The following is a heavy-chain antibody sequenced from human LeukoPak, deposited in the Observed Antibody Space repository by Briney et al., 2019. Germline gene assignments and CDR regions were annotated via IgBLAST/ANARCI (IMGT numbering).Heavy chain of an antibody. J-gene: IGHJ5*02. CDR3: AKPTLSSSSRRGEDWFDP. CDR1: GFTFSSYA. CDR2: ISGSGGST. Sequence: GGSLRLSCAASGFTFSSYAMSWVRQAPGKGLEWVSAISGSGGSTYYADSVKGRFTISRDNSKNTLYLQMNSLRAEDTAVYYCAKPTLSSSSRRGEDWFDPWGQGTLVTVSS. V-gene: IGHV3-23*01. D-gene: IGHD6-6*01.